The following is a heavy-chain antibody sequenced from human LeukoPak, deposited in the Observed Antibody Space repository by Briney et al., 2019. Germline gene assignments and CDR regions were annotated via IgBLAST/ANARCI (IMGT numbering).Heavy chain of an antibody. CDR1: GFTFSSYW. D-gene: IGHD3-10*01. CDR3: ARVDGSGSYRVWSVYYYMDV. J-gene: IGHJ6*03. Sequence: PGGSLRLSCAASGFTFSSYWMHWVRQAPGKGLVWVSRINSDGSSTSYADSVKGRFTISRDNAKNTLYLQMNSLRAEDTAVYYCARVDGSGSYRVWSVYYYMDVWGKGTTVTISS. CDR2: INSDGSST. V-gene: IGHV3-74*01.